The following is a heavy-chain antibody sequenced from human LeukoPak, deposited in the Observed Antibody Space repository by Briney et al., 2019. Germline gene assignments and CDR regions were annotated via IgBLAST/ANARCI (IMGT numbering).Heavy chain of an antibody. CDR2: ISASGGRT. Sequence: PGGSLRLSCAASGFTLRSYAMGWVRQAPGKGPQWVSGISASGGRTYYADSVKGRFTISRDTSRNTLYLQMDSLRADDTAVYYCGKDPNGDYVGAFDMWGQGTTVTVSS. CDR1: GFTLRSYA. V-gene: IGHV3-23*01. J-gene: IGHJ3*02. CDR3: GKDPNGDYVGAFDM. D-gene: IGHD4-17*01.